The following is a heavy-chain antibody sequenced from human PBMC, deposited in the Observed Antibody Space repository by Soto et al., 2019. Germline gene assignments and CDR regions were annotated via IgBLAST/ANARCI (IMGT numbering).Heavy chain of an antibody. CDR1: GGSISSGGYS. V-gene: IGHV4-30-2*01. CDR2: IYHSGST. D-gene: IGHD3-3*01. Sequence: SETLSLTCDVSGGSISSGGYSWSWIRQPAGKGLEWIGYIYHSGSTYYNPSLKSRVTISVDRSKNQFSLNLRSVTAADSAVYYCARLVPAITIGRYNYHPLDAWGQGTTVTVSS. J-gene: IGHJ6*02. CDR3: ARLVPAITIGRYNYHPLDA.